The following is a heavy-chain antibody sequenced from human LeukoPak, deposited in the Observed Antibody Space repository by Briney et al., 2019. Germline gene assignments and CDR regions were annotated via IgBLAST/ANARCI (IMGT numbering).Heavy chain of an antibody. J-gene: IGHJ4*02. V-gene: IGHV1-2*02. CDR2: INPNSGGT. CDR3: ARDSYDSSGYYY. CDR1: GYTFTGYY. Sequence: ASVKVSCTASGYTFTGYYMHWVRQTPGQGLEWMGWINPNSGGTNYAQKFQGRVTMTRDTSISTAYMELSRLRSDDTAVYYCARDSYDSSGYYYWGQGTLVTVSS. D-gene: IGHD3-22*01.